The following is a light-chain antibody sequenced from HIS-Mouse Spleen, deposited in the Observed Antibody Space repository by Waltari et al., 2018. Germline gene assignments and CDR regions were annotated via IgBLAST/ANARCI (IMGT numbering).Light chain of an antibody. CDR3: QQRSNWPL. CDR1: QCVSSY. CDR2: DAS. J-gene: IGKJ2*01. Sequence: EIVLTQSPATLSLSPGERATLSRRASQCVSSYLAWYQPKPGQAPRLLIYDASNRATGIPARFSGSGSGTDFTLTISSLEPEDFAVYYCQQRSNWPLFGQGTKLEIK. V-gene: IGKV3-11*01.